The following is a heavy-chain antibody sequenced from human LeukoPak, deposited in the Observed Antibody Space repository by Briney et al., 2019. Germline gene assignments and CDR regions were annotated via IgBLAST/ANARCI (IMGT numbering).Heavy chain of an antibody. J-gene: IGHJ4*02. CDR1: GFTFSSYS. Sequence: AGGSLRLSCAASGFTFSSYSMNWVRQAPGKGLEWVSYISSSSSTIYYADSVKGRFTISRDNAKNSLYLQMNSLRAEDTAVYYCARDTVLGAYCGGDCFYYLDYWGQGTLVTVSS. V-gene: IGHV3-48*01. CDR2: ISSSSSTI. CDR3: ARDTVLGAYCGGDCFYYLDY. D-gene: IGHD2-21*01.